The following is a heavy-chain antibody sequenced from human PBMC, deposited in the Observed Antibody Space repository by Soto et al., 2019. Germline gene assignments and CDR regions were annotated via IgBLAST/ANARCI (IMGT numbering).Heavy chain of an antibody. D-gene: IGHD6-19*01. CDR3: TTEVPSTSYIAVAGTWENWFDP. CDR1: GFTFSNAW. V-gene: IGHV3-15*01. CDR2: IKSKTDGGTT. Sequence: EVQLVESGGGLVKPGGSLRLSCAASGFTFSNAWMSWVRQAPGKGLEWVGRIKSKTDGGTTDYAAPVKGRFTISRDDSKNTLYLQMNSLKTEDTAVYYCTTEVPSTSYIAVAGTWENWFDPWGQGTLVTVSS. J-gene: IGHJ5*02.